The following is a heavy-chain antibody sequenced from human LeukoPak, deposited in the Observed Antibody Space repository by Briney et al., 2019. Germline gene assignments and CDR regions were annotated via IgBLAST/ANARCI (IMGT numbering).Heavy chain of an antibody. Sequence: SRGSPRLSCAASGFTFNDYYMSWIRQAPGKGLEWLSYINIGGTNTHYADSVKGRFTISRDNAKKSLYLEMNNLRAEDTAVYYCATDGAGFDTWGQGVLVTVSS. CDR3: ATDGAGFDT. CDR1: GFTFNDYY. J-gene: IGHJ5*02. V-gene: IGHV3-11*01. CDR2: INIGGTNT.